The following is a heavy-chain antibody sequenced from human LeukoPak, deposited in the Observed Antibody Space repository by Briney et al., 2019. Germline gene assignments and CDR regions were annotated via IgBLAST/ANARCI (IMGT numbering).Heavy chain of an antibody. CDR3: AKAGTLAYYYYYMDV. Sequence: PGGSPRLSCAASGLTFSSFAMSWVRQAPGKGLEWVSAITASGGSTYYADSVTGRFTLSRDNSKNTLYLQMNSLRDEDTAVYYCAKAGTLAYYYYYMDVWGKGTTVTVSS. CDR2: ITASGGST. D-gene: IGHD6-13*01. J-gene: IGHJ6*03. CDR1: GLTFSSFA. V-gene: IGHV3-23*01.